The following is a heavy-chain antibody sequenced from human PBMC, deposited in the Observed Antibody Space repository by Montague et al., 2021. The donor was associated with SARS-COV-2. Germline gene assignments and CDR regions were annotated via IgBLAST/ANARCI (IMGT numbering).Heavy chain of an antibody. D-gene: IGHD3-3*01. Sequence: SETLSLTCTVSGGSISSSSYYWGWIRQPQGMGLEWIGCIYYSGSTYHTPSLESRVSISASTSKNQFSLKLSSVTAADTAVYYCAKEGGNLAEITIFGVVINWYYFDDWGQGTLVTVSS. CDR2: IYYSGST. CDR1: GGSISSSSYY. CDR3: AKEGGNLAEITIFGVVINWYYFDD. J-gene: IGHJ4*02. V-gene: IGHV4-39*02.